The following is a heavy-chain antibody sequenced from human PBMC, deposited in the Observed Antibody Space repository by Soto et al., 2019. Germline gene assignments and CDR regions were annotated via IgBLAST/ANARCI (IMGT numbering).Heavy chain of an antibody. J-gene: IGHJ4*02. D-gene: IGHD2-15*01. V-gene: IGHV3-73*02. CDR2: IRNKANSYAT. Sequence: EVQLVESGGGLVQPGGSLKLSCAASGFTFSGSAVHWVRQASGKGLEWVGGIRNKANSYATAYAASLKGRFMLSRDDSKNTAYLQMNSQKTEDTAVYYCTSHSPEDMIRKWGQGTLVTVSS. CDR1: GFTFSGSA. CDR3: TSHSPEDMIRK.